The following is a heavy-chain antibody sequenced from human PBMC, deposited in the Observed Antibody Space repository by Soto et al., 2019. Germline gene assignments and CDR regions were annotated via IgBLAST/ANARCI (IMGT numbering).Heavy chain of an antibody. CDR2: IKEDGSGK. CDR1: GFTFRTYW. D-gene: IGHD6-6*01. J-gene: IGHJ4*02. V-gene: IGHV3-7*05. CDR3: ARVGDGYSSSSTDY. Sequence: PGGSLRLSCTASGFTFRTYWMSWVRQAPGKGLDWVANIKEDGSGKYYVDSVKGRFTISRDNAKNSLYLQMNSLRAEDTAVYYCARVGDGYSSSSTDYWGQGTLVTVSS.